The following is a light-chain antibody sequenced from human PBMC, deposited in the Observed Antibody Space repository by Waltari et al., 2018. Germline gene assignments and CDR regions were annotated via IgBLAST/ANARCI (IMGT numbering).Light chain of an antibody. CDR2: DVR. CDR1: SRDVGGYNY. V-gene: IGLV2-14*01. CDR3: SSYTSSSLVV. J-gene: IGLJ2*01. Sequence: QSALTQPASVSGSPGPSITISCTGTSRDVGGYNYVSWYQQHPGKAPKLMIYDVRKRPSGVSNRFSGSKSGNTASLTISGLQAEDEADYYCSSYTSSSLVVFGGGTKLTVL.